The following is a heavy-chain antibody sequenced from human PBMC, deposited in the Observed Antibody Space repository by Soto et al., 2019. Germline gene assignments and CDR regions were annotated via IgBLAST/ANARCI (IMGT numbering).Heavy chain of an antibody. CDR3: ARSIFGVVIPPFDP. D-gene: IGHD3-3*01. CDR1: GYTFTSYG. Sequence: ASVKLSCKASGYTFTSYGISWVRQAPGQGLEWMGWISAYNGNTNYAQKLQGRVTMTTDTSTSTAYMELRSLRSDDTAVYYCARSIFGVVIPPFDPWGQGTLVTVSS. J-gene: IGHJ5*02. CDR2: ISAYNGNT. V-gene: IGHV1-18*01.